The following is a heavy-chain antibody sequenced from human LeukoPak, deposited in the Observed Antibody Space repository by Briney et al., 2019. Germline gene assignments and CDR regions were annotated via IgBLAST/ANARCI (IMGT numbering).Heavy chain of an antibody. CDR1: GLTVSSNY. J-gene: IGHJ4*02. V-gene: IGHV3-30*18. CDR3: AKDLENYYDSSGYVDY. Sequence: GGSLRLSCAASGLTVSSNYMSWVRQAPGKGLEWVAVISYDGSNKYYADSVKGRFTISRDNSKNTVYLQMNSLRAEDTAVYYCAKDLENYYDSSGYVDYWGQGTLVTVSS. D-gene: IGHD3-22*01. CDR2: ISYDGSNK.